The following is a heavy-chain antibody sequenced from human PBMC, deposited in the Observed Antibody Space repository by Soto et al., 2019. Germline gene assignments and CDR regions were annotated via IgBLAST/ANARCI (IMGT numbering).Heavy chain of an antibody. CDR2: INPNSGGT. CDR1: GYTFTGYY. D-gene: IGHD2-2*01. J-gene: IGHJ6*02. Sequence: GASVKVSCKASGYTFTGYYMHWVRQAPGQGLEWMGWINPNSGGTNYAQKFQGRVTMTRDTSISTAYMELSRLGSDDTAVYYCARDGGIVVVPAAPRGGRYYYYGMDVWGQGTTVTVSS. V-gene: IGHV1-2*02. CDR3: ARDGGIVVVPAAPRGGRYYYYGMDV.